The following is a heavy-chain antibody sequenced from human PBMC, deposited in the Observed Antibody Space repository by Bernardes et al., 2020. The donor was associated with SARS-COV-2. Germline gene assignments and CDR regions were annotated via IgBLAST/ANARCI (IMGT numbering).Heavy chain of an antibody. CDR3: ARVRYNWNDVYYYGMDV. V-gene: IGHV7-4-1*02. CDR1: GYTFTSYA. Sequence: ASVKVSCKASGYTFTSYAMNWVRQAPGQGLEWMGWINTNTGNPTYAHGFTGRFVFSLDTSVSTAYLQISSLKAEDTAVYYCARVRYNWNDVYYYGMDVWGQGTTVTVSS. D-gene: IGHD1-20*01. J-gene: IGHJ6*02. CDR2: INTNTGNP.